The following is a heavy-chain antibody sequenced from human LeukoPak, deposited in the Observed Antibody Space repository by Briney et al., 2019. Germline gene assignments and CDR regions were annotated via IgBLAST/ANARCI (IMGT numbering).Heavy chain of an antibody. J-gene: IGHJ4*02. Sequence: ASVKVSCKASGYTFTGYYVHWVRQAPGQGLEWMGWINPNSGGTNYAQKFQGRVTMTSDTSISTAYMELSRLTSDDTAVYYCARIVQSNRVFPCWGQGTQVTVSS. V-gene: IGHV1-2*02. CDR1: GYTFTGYY. D-gene: IGHD6-13*01. CDR3: ARIVQSNRVFPC. CDR2: INPNSGGT.